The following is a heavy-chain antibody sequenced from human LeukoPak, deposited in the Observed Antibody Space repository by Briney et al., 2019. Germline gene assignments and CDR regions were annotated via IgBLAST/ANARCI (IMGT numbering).Heavy chain of an antibody. D-gene: IGHD6-13*01. V-gene: IGHV3-23*01. Sequence: GGSLRLSCVVSGLXFSDYSIAWVRQAPGKGLFWLSGISAGGGSTYYADSVKGRFTISRDNSGNTLYLQMNGLSAEDTAVYYCAKDAAGPEYWGQGTLVTVSS. CDR3: AKDAAGPEY. CDR2: ISAGGGST. J-gene: IGHJ4*02. CDR1: GLXFSDYS.